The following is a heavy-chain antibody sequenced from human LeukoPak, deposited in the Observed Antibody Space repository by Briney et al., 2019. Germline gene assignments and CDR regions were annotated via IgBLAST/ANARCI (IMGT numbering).Heavy chain of an antibody. CDR3: ARERGSLRNFDY. V-gene: IGHV1-8*01. Sequence: GASVKVSCKASGYTFTSYDINWVRQATGQGLEWMGWMNPNSGNTGYAQKFQGRVTMTRNTSISTAYMELSSLRSGDTAVYYCARERGSLRNFDYWGQGTLVTVSS. CDR1: GYTFTSYD. CDR2: MNPNSGNT. D-gene: IGHD3-10*01. J-gene: IGHJ4*02.